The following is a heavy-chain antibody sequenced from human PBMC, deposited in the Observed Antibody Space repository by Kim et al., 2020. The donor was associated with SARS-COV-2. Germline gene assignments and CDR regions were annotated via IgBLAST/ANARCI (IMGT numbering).Heavy chain of an antibody. CDR1: GGSISSSSYY. V-gene: IGHV4-39*01. CDR3: ARTPATVTYKQGFDY. J-gene: IGHJ4*02. CDR2: IYYSGST. D-gene: IGHD4-17*01. Sequence: SETLSLTCTVSGGSISSSSYYWGWIRQPPGKGLEWIGSIYYSGSTYYNPSLKSRVTISVDTSKNQFSLKLSSVTAADTTVYYCARTPATVTYKQGFDYWGQGTLVTVSS.